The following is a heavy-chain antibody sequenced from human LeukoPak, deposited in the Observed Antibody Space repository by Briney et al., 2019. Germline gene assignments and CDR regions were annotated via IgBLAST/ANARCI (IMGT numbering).Heavy chain of an antibody. CDR1: GYTFTSYD. CDR2: MNPNSGNT. Sequence: GASVEVSCKASGYTFTSYDINWVRQATGQGLEWMGWMNPNSGNTGYVHKFQGRVTMTRNTSISTAYMELSSLRSEDTAVYYCARIHQSRDLRYFDWLSPHRQTRRRGPFDPWGQGTLVTVSS. D-gene: IGHD3-9*01. CDR3: ARIHQSRDLRYFDWLSPHRQTRRRGPFDP. V-gene: IGHV1-8*01. J-gene: IGHJ5*02.